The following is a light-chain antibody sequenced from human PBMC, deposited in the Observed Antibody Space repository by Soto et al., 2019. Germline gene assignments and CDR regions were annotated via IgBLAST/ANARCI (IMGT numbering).Light chain of an antibody. CDR3: GTWDNNLSAGL. Sequence: QSVLTQPPSVSAAPGQKVTISCSGGSSNIGNNYVFWYQQFPGTAPGLLIFDNDKRPSGIPDRFSGSKSDTSATLGITGLETGDEADYYCGTWDNNLSAGLFGTGTKVTVL. J-gene: IGLJ1*01. CDR2: DND. CDR1: SSNIGNNY. V-gene: IGLV1-51*01.